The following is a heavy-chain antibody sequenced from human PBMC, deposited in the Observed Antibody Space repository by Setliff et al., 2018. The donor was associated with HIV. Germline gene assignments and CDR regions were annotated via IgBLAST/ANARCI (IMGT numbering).Heavy chain of an antibody. V-gene: IGHV1-69*05. J-gene: IGHJ6*03. CDR3: ARDSXPTPLITMVRGDGAYYYMDV. D-gene: IGHD3-10*01. Sequence: SVKVSCKASGGTFSSYAISWVRQAPGQGLEWMGGIITIFGTANYAQKFQGRVTITTDESTSTAYMELSSLRSEDTAVYYCARDSXPTPLITMVRGDGAYYYMDVWGKGTTVTVS. CDR1: GGTFSSYA. CDR2: IITIFGTA.